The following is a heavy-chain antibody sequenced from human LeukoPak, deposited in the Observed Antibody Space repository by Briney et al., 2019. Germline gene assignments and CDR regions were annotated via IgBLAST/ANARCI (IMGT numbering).Heavy chain of an antibody. V-gene: IGHV3-74*01. CDR1: GFTFRSYW. D-gene: IGHD5-18*01. Sequence: GGSLRLSCAASGFTFRSYWMHWVRQAPGKGLVWVSHIHSDGSSTSYADSVQGRFTISRDNAKNTLYLQINSLRAEDTAVYYCARHSYGYDYWGQGTLVTVSS. CDR3: ARHSYGYDY. CDR2: IHSDGSST. J-gene: IGHJ4*02.